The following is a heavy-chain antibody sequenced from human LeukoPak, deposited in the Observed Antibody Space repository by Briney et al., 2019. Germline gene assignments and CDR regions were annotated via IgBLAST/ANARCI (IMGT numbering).Heavy chain of an antibody. Sequence: PGGSLRLSCAVSGLTVGSNYMSCVRQAPGKGLEWVSVFYRGGDTYYGDSVKGRFTISRDSSKNTLYLQMNNLRAEDTVVYYCARVIRSAIVVVPPPPNAFDIWGQGTMVTVSS. CDR2: FYRGGDT. J-gene: IGHJ3*02. CDR1: GLTVGSNY. D-gene: IGHD2-2*01. CDR3: ARVIRSAIVVVPPPPNAFDI. V-gene: IGHV3-53*01.